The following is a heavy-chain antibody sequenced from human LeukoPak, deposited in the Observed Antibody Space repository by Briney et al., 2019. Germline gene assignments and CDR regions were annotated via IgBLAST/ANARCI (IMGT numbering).Heavy chain of an antibody. J-gene: IGHJ6*02. CDR1: GYTFTSYG. CDR2: ISAHNGNT. CDR3: ARGGLTGPVLYYGMDV. V-gene: IGHV1-18*01. Sequence: ASVKVSCKASGYTFTSYGISWVRQAPGQGLEWMGWISAHNGNTNYAQKLQGRVTMTTDTSTSTAYMELRSLRSDDTAVYYCARGGLTGPVLYYGMDVWGQGTTVTVSS. D-gene: IGHD3-9*01.